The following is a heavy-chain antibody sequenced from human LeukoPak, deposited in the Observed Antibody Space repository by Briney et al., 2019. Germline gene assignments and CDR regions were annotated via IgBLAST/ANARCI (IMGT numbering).Heavy chain of an antibody. Sequence: PGGSLRVSCAASGFTFSAYWMSWVRQAPGKGLEWVANIKQDGSEKYHVDSVKGRFTISRDNAKNSLYLQMNSLRVEDTAVYYCARAVDDYVWGSYRPPGHWGQGTLVTVSS. V-gene: IGHV3-7*05. CDR1: GFTFSAYW. CDR3: ARAVDDYVWGSYRPPGH. D-gene: IGHD3-16*02. CDR2: IKQDGSEK. J-gene: IGHJ4*02.